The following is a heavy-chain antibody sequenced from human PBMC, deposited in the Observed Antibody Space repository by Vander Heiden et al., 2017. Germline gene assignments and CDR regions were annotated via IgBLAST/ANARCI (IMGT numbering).Heavy chain of an antibody. Sequence: EVQLVESGGGLLQPGGSLSLSSAASWFTFRPNYMSGVRQAPGKGMEWVSVIYSGGRTDYANSVKGRLTMSRDNCKNTLYLQMNSLRDEDPAVYYCARPYRCWGWLPMSYYGMDVWCQGTTGDLSS. CDR3: ARPYRCWGWLPMSYYGMDV. CDR2: IYSGGRT. V-gene: IGHV3-53*01. CDR1: WFTFRPNY. J-gene: IGHJ6*02. D-gene: IGHD3-16*01.